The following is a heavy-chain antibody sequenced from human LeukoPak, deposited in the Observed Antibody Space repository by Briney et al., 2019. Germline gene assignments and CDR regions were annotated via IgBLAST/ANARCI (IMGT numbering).Heavy chain of an antibody. Sequence: GGSLRLSCAASGFTFSSYGIHWVRQAPGKGLEWVAVISYDGSNKYYVDSVKGRFTISRDNSKNTLYLQMNSLRAEDTAVYYCAKEFSKIVGLDYWGQGALVTVSS. CDR1: GFTFSSYG. J-gene: IGHJ4*02. CDR2: ISYDGSNK. V-gene: IGHV3-30*18. D-gene: IGHD3-22*01. CDR3: AKEFSKIVGLDY.